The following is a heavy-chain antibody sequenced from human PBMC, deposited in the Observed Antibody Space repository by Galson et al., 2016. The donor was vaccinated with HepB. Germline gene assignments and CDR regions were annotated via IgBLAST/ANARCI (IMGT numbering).Heavy chain of an antibody. CDR2: IYSAGNT. V-gene: IGHV3-53*01. J-gene: IGHJ4*02. Sequence: SLRLSCAASGFTVSNNYMSWVRQAPGKGLEWVSTIYSAGNTYYADSVKGRFIISRDNSKNTVYLQMNNLRAIDTAVYFCVRGLFEKWGQGTLVTVSS. CDR3: VRGLFEK. CDR1: GFTVSNNY.